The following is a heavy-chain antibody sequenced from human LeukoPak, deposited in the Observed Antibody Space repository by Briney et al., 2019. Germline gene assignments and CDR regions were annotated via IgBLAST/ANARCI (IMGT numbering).Heavy chain of an antibody. CDR1: GDSVSSNSAA. CDR3: AREGSLKAYYYDSRFDY. Sequence: SQTLSLTCAISGDSVSSNSAAWNWIRQSPSRGLEWLGRTYYRSKWYNDYAVSVKSRITINPDTSKNQFSLQLNSVTPEDTAVYYCAREGSLKAYYYDSRFDYWGQGTLSPSPQ. V-gene: IGHV6-1*01. J-gene: IGHJ4*02. CDR2: TYYRSKWYN. D-gene: IGHD3-22*01.